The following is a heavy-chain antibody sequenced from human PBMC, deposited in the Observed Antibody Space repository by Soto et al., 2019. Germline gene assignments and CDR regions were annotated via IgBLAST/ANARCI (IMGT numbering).Heavy chain of an antibody. CDR1: GCNFNIFG. Sequence: GASVKGSCPASGCNFNIFGMNWGRQAPGRGLELMGCISAYAGKNTYAEKFQGRATRTTDAYTSTAYMELRSLRYDDTAVYDGARDPHEYWTSYWFDPGGQGTLVPVSS. D-gene: IGHD3-3*01. CDR3: ARDPHEYWTSYWFDP. V-gene: IGHV1-18*01. J-gene: IGHJ5*02. CDR2: ISAYAGKN.